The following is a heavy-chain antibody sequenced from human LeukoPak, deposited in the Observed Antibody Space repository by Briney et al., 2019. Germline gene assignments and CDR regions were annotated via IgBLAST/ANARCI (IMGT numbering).Heavy chain of an antibody. D-gene: IGHD3-10*02. J-gene: IGHJ6*04. CDR3: AELGITMIGGV. CDR2: IKQDGSEK. V-gene: IGHV3-7*01. CDR1: GFSFTTYW. Sequence: GGSLRLSCAASGFSFTTYWMSWVRQVPGKGLEWVANIKQDGSEKWYVDSVKGRFTISRDNAKNSLYLQMNSLRAEDTAVYYCAELGITMIGGVWGKGTTVTISS.